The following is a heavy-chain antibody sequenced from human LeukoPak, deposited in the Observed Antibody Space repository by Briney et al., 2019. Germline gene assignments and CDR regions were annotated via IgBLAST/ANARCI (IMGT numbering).Heavy chain of an antibody. V-gene: IGHV3-30-3*01. Sequence: PGGSLRLSCAASRFTFSSYAMHWVRQAPGKGLEWVAVISYDGSNKYYADSVKGRFTISRDNSKNTLYLQMNSLRAEDTAVYYCARGRGLVVPAAEFDYWGQGTLVTVSS. J-gene: IGHJ4*02. D-gene: IGHD2-2*01. CDR1: RFTFSSYA. CDR2: ISYDGSNK. CDR3: ARGRGLVVPAAEFDY.